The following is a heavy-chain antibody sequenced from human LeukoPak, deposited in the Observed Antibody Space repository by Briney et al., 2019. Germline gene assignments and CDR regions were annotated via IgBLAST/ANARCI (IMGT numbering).Heavy chain of an antibody. V-gene: IGHV3-21*01. CDR2: ISSSSSYI. Sequence: GGSLRLSCAASGFTFSSYSMNWVRQAPGKGLEWVSSISSSSSYIYYADSVKGRFTISRDNAKNSLYLQMNSLRAEDTAVYYCASRDITSGYDYPFDYWGQGTLVTVSS. CDR3: ASRDITSGYDYPFDY. D-gene: IGHD5-12*01. CDR1: GFTFSSYS. J-gene: IGHJ4*02.